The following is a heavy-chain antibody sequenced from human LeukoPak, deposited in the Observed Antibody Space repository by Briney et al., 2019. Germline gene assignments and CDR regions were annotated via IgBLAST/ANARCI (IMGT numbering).Heavy chain of an antibody. CDR2: ISYDGSNK. J-gene: IGHJ4*02. V-gene: IGHV3-30-3*01. D-gene: IGHD3-16*02. CDR3: ARGGSMITFGGVIATFDY. Sequence: GGSLRLSCAASGFTFSSYAMHWVRQAPGKGLEWVAVISYDGSNKYYADSVKGRFTISRDNSKNTLYLQMNSLRAEDTAVYYCARGGSMITFGGVIATFDYWGQGTLVTVSS. CDR1: GFTFSSYA.